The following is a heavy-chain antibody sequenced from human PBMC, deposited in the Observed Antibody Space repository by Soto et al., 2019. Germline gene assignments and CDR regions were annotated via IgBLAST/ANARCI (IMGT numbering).Heavy chain of an antibody. CDR3: ARVPTGTTGGYYYYGMDV. Sequence: EVQLVESGGGLVQPGGSLSLSCAASGFTFSSYWMHWVRQAPGTGLVWVSRINSDGSSTSYADSVKGRFTISRDNAKNSLYLQMNSLRAEDTAVYYCARVPTGTTGGYYYYGMDVWGQGTTFTVSS. CDR1: GFTFSSYW. D-gene: IGHD1-1*01. J-gene: IGHJ6*02. CDR2: INSDGSST. V-gene: IGHV3-74*01.